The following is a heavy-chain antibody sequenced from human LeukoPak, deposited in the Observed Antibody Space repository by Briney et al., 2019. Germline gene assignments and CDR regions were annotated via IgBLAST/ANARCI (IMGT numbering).Heavy chain of an antibody. CDR1: GGSISSYY. J-gene: IGHJ4*02. CDR3: AREEALRFDY. V-gene: IGHV4-59*01. D-gene: IGHD4-17*01. Sequence: SETLSLTCTISGGSISSYYWSWIRQPPGKGLEWIGYIYYSGSTNYNPSLKSRVTISVDTSKNQFSLKLSSVTAADTAVYYCAREEALRFDYWGQGTLVTVSS. CDR2: IYYSGST.